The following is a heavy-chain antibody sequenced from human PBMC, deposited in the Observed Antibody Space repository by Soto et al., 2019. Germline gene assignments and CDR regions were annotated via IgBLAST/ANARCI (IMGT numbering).Heavy chain of an antibody. CDR1: RFIFSSYA. CDR2: ISSDGTNK. J-gene: IGHJ4*02. CDR3: ARTSRYSSSWYVDY. Sequence: GGPLRLSCAASRFIFSSYAMHWVSQAPGKGLEWVAAISSDGTNKYYADPVKGRFTISRDNSKNTLYLQMNSLRAEDTAVYYCARTSRYSSSWYVDYWGQGTLVTVS. D-gene: IGHD6-13*01. V-gene: IGHV3-30-3*01.